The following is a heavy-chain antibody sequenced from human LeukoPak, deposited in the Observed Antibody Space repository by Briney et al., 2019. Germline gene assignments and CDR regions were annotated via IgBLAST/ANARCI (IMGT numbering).Heavy chain of an antibody. D-gene: IGHD2-21*02. J-gene: IGHJ5*02. CDR3: ARELPYCGGDCYSGWFDP. CDR2: IYTSGST. V-gene: IGHV4-61*02. Sequence: SETLSLTCTVAGGSISSGSYYWSWIRQPAGKGLEWIGRIYTSGSTNYNPSLKSRVTISVDTSKNQFSLKLGSVTAADTAVYYFARELPYCGGDCYSGWFDPWGQGTLVTVSS. CDR1: GGSISSGSYY.